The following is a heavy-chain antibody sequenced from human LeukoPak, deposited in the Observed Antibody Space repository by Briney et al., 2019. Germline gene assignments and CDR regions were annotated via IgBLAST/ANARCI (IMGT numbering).Heavy chain of an antibody. D-gene: IGHD5-24*01. CDR2: ISVGAEYI. Sequence: PGGSLRLSCAASGFTFSTYVMNWFRQAPGKGLEWVSTISVGAEYIFYADSVKGRFTISRDNAKNSLYLQMNSLRAEDTAVYYCARDWEVRDGYNSWGQGTLVTVSS. CDR1: GFTFSTYV. J-gene: IGHJ5*02. CDR3: ARDWEVRDGYNS. V-gene: IGHV3-21*01.